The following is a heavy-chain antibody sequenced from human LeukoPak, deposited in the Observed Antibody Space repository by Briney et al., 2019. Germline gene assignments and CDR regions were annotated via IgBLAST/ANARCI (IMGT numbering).Heavy chain of an antibody. V-gene: IGHV3-64D*06. CDR3: VKGGLVTLTAFDY. D-gene: IGHD3/OR15-3a*01. Sequence: GGSLRLTCSASGFTFSSYAMHWVRQAPGKGLEYVSAISSNGGSTYYADSVKGRFTISRDNSKNTLYLQMSSLRAEDTAVYYCVKGGLVTLTAFDYWGQGTLVTVSS. CDR2: ISSNGGST. J-gene: IGHJ4*02. CDR1: GFTFSSYA.